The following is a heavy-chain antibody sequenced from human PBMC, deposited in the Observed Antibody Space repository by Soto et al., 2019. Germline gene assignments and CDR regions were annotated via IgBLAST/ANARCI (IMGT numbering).Heavy chain of an antibody. CDR1: GFTFSVYA. Sequence: EVRLLESGGGLGQPGGSLRLSCAASGFTFSVYAMSWVRQAPGKGLEWVSGISGSGDSTHYADSVKGRFTVSRDNSKSMLYLQTTSLRAEDTAIYYCAKALYGGFTYWGQGTLVTVSS. V-gene: IGHV3-23*01. D-gene: IGHD3-10*01. J-gene: IGHJ4*02. CDR3: AKALYGGFTY. CDR2: ISGSGDST.